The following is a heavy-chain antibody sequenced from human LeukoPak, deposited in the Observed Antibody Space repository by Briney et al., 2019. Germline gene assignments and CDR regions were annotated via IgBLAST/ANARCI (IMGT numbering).Heavy chain of an antibody. CDR1: GFTFDDYA. J-gene: IGHJ6*02. CDR3: AKDMGQQLPYYYGMDV. Sequence: PGRSLRLSCAASGFTFDDYAMHWVRQAPGKGLEWVSGISWNSGSIGYADSVKGRFTISRDNAKNSLYLQMNSLRAEDTALYYCAKDMGQQLPYYYGMDVWGQGTTVTVSS. D-gene: IGHD6-13*01. CDR2: ISWNSGSI. V-gene: IGHV3-9*01.